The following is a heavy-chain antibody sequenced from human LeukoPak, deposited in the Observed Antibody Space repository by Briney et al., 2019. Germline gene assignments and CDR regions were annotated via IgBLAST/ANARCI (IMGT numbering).Heavy chain of an antibody. V-gene: IGHV4-59*02. J-gene: IGHJ4*02. CDR1: GGSVSDYY. CDR3: ASRKLGNDY. D-gene: IGHD7-27*01. Sequence: SETLSLTCTVSGGSVSDYYWSWIRQSPGKGLEWIGYIYNPSLKSRVTISADTSKNQFSLNLSSVTAADTAVYYCASRKLGNDYWGQGTLVTVSS. CDR2: IY.